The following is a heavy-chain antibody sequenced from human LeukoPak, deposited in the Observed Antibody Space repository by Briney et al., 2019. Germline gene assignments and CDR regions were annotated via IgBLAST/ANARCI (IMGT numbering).Heavy chain of an antibody. V-gene: IGHV1-18*01. J-gene: IGHJ4*02. CDR3: ARALPDDQPLLPDY. Sequence: ASVKVSCKATGYTFTNFGISWVRQAPGQGLEWMGWISAYNGETKYAQKLQGRVSMTTDTPTSTAYMELRSLRSDDTAVYYCARALPDDQPLLPDYWGQGTLVTVSS. CDR2: ISAYNGET. D-gene: IGHD2-2*01. CDR1: GYTFTNFG.